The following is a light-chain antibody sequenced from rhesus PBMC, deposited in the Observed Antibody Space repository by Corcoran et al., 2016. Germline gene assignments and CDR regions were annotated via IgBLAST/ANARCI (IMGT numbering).Light chain of an antibody. J-gene: IGLJ1*01. V-gene: IGLV2-23*01. Sequence: QAGLTQPPSVSGSPGQSVTISCTGTSSDIGGYKYVSWYQQHPGKAPKVMIYDVSKRPSGVSDRFSGSKSGNTASLTISGLQTEEEADYYCSSYAGNKTYIFGAGTRLTVL. CDR2: DVS. CDR3: SSYAGNKTYI. CDR1: SSDIGGYKY.